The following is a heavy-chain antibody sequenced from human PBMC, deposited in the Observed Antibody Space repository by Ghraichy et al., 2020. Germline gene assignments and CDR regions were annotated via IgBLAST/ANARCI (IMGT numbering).Heavy chain of an antibody. V-gene: IGHV3-21*01. Sequence: LSLTCAASGFTFRSYSMNWVRQAPGKGLEWVLFISSSSSYIYYADSVKGRFTISRDNAKNSLYLQMNSLRVEDTAVYYCAREIGVAVAGTDYWGQGTLVTVSS. D-gene: IGHD6-19*01. CDR1: GFTFRSYS. J-gene: IGHJ4*02. CDR2: ISSSSSYI. CDR3: AREIGVAVAGTDY.